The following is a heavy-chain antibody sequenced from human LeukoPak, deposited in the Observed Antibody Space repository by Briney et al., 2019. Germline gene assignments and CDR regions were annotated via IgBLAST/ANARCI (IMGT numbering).Heavy chain of an antibody. V-gene: IGHV1-18*01. Sequence: ASVKVSCKASGYTFTSYGISWVRQAPGQGLEWMGWISAYNGNTNYAQKLQGRVTMTTDTSTSTAYMELRSLRSDDTAVYYCARATGSGDSSGYRSPFDYWGQGTLVTVPS. D-gene: IGHD3-22*01. CDR1: GYTFTSYG. CDR2: ISAYNGNT. J-gene: IGHJ4*02. CDR3: ARATGSGDSSGYRSPFDY.